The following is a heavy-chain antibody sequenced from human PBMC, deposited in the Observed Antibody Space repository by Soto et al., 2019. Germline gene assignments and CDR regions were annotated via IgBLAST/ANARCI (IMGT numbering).Heavy chain of an antibody. D-gene: IGHD3-16*01. CDR1: GYTFTGYY. Sequence: ASVKVSCKASGYTFTGYYMHWVRQAPGQGREWMGWISPYNDYTIYAQKLQGRVTMTTDTSTRTVYLDLRSLKSDDTAVYYCARGGYYDNTWGKLSHYGLDVWGQGTSVTVSS. CDR2: ISPYNDYT. J-gene: IGHJ6*02. CDR3: ARGGYYDNTWGKLSHYGLDV. V-gene: IGHV1-18*04.